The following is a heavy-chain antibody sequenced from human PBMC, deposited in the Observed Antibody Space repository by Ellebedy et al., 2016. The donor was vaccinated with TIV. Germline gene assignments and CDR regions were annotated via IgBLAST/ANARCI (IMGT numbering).Heavy chain of an antibody. CDR2: IYTSGST. V-gene: IGHV4-59*10. CDR1: GGSFSGYY. J-gene: IGHJ4*02. CDR3: ARGTVALQPLKYFDS. Sequence: SETLSLXCAVYGGSFSGYYWSWIRQPAGKGLEWIGRIYTSGSTNYNPSLKSRVTMSVDTSKNQFSLKLTSVTAGDTSVYYCARGTVALQPLKYFDSWGQGTLVTVSS. D-gene: IGHD6-19*01.